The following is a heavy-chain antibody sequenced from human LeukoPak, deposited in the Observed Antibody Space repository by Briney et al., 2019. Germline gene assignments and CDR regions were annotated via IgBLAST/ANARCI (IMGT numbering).Heavy chain of an antibody. CDR3: VRDPSGSGFAFDS. D-gene: IGHD1-1*01. Sequence: PGGSLRLSCAASGFTFRSYAMSWVRQAPGKGLDWVSAIDSTGDYTYHADSVKGRFTISRDNSEDTLYLQMNSLRAEDTAVYYCVRDPSGSGFAFDSWGQRALVTVSS. CDR2: IDSTGDYT. CDR1: GFTFRSYA. J-gene: IGHJ4*02. V-gene: IGHV3-23*01.